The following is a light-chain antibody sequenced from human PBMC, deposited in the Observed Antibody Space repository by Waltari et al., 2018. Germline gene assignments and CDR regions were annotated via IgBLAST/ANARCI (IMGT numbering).Light chain of an antibody. V-gene: IGKV4-1*01. CDR1: QSVLYSSNNKHY. CDR2: WAS. Sequence: DIVMTQSPDSLAVSLGATATINCKSSQSVLYSSNNKHYLAWSQQKPGQPPKMLIYWASTRESGVPDRCSGRRSGTDFTLTISNLQAENVAGYYCQLIWTFGRGTKVEIK. CDR3: QLIWT. J-gene: IGKJ1*01.